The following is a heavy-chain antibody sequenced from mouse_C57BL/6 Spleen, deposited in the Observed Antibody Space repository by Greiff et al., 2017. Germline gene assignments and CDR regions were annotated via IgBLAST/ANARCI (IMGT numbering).Heavy chain of an antibody. V-gene: IGHV1-69*01. D-gene: IGHD1-1*01. CDR1: GYTFTSYW. J-gene: IGHJ4*01. CDR3: ARRPYYGSGMGMDD. CDR2: IDPSDSYT. Sequence: VQLQQPGAELVMPGASVKLSCKASGYTFTSYWMHWVKQRPGQGLEWIGEIDPSDSYTNYNQKFKGKSTLTVDKSSSTAYMQLSSLTSEDSAVYYCARRPYYGSGMGMDDWGQGTSVTVSS.